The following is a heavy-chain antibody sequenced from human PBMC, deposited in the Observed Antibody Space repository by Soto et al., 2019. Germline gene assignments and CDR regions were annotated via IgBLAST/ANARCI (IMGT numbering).Heavy chain of an antibody. J-gene: IGHJ6*03. V-gene: IGHV4-34*01. D-gene: IGHD4-17*01. Sequence: SETLSLTCAVYGGSFSGYYWSWIRQPPGKGLEWIGEINHSGSTNYNPSLKSRVTISVDTSKNQFSLKLSSVTAADTAVYYCARPLRWVIDYFYYMVVWGKGTIVTV. CDR2: INHSGST. CDR3: ARPLRWVIDYFYYMVV. CDR1: GGSFSGYY.